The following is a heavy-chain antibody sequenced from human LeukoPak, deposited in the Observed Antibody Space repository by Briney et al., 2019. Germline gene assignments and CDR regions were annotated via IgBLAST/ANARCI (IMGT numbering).Heavy chain of an antibody. D-gene: IGHD3-22*01. CDR2: ISNSGST. Sequence: SETLSLTCAVSGGSVNRGTFFWTWIRKPPGKGLEWIGYISNSGSTNYHPSLKSRVTISVDTSKNQFSLKLSSVTAADTAVYYCARDSLDSSGYFQHWGQGTLVTVSS. CDR3: ARDSLDSSGYFQH. J-gene: IGHJ1*01. V-gene: IGHV4-61*01. CDR1: GGSVNRGTFF.